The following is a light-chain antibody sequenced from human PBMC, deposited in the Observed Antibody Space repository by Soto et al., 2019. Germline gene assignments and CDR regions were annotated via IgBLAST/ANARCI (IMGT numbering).Light chain of an antibody. J-gene: IGKJ3*01. CDR3: QQYGGSPPFT. CDR2: GAS. Sequence: EIVLTQSPGTLSLSPGERATLSCRASQSISSNYLAWYQQKPGQTPRLLIYGASTRATGIPDRFSGSGSGTDFTLTISRLEPEDFAVYYCQQYGGSPPFTFGPGTKVHIK. V-gene: IGKV3-20*01. CDR1: QSISSNY.